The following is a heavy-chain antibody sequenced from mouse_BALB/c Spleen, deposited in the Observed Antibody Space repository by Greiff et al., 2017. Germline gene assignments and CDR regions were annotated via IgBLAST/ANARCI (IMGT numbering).Heavy chain of an antibody. J-gene: IGHJ2*01. Sequence: VKLVESEPGLVAPSQSLSITCTVSGFSLTSYGVHWVRQPPGKGLEWLGVIWAGGSTNYNSALMSRLSISKDNSKSQVFLKMNSLQTDDTAMYYCARVAYDEDDYWGQGTTLTVSS. V-gene: IGHV2-9*02. CDR3: ARVAYDEDDY. CDR1: GFSLTSYG. D-gene: IGHD2-14*01. CDR2: IWAGGST.